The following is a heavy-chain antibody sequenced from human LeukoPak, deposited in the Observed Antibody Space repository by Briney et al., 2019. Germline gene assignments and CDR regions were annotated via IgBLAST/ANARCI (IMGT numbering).Heavy chain of an antibody. D-gene: IGHD6-19*01. CDR3: AKDWRSVAGPRYFDY. V-gene: IGHV3-23*01. J-gene: IGHJ4*02. CDR1: GFTFSSYA. CDR2: ISGSGGST. Sequence: HAGGSLRLSCAASGFTFSSYAMSWVRQAPEKGLEWVSAISGSGGSTYYADSVKGRFTISRDNSKNTLYLQMNSLRAEDTAVYYCAKDWRSVAGPRYFDYWGQGTLVTVSS.